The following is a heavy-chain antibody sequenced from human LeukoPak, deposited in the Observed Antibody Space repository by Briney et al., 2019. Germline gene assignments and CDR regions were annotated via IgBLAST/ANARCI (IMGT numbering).Heavy chain of an antibody. CDR3: ARGYSSSWYDRYYYYGMDV. V-gene: IGHV4-59*11. Sequence: SETLSLTCTVSGGSISTHYWSWIRQPPGKGLEWIAYIYYSRTSNYNPSLKSRVTISVDTSKNQFSLNLSSVTAADTAVYYCARGYSSSWYDRYYYYGMDVWGQGTTVTVSS. J-gene: IGHJ6*02. CDR2: IYYSRTS. CDR1: GGSISTHY. D-gene: IGHD6-13*01.